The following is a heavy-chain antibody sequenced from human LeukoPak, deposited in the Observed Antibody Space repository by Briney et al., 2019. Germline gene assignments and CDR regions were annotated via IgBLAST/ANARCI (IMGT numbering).Heavy chain of an antibody. J-gene: IGHJ4*02. CDR3: ARDYDEYTSGWYGN. V-gene: IGHV4-59*01. CDR1: GVSISTNY. CDR2: IHYSGTT. D-gene: IGHD6-19*01. Sequence: PSETLSLTCSVSGVSISTNYWSWIRQPPGKRLEWIGYIHYSGTTNYNPSLRSRATILRDTSKNQLSLKVTSVTATDTAIYYCARDYDEYTSGWYGNWGQGLLVTVSS.